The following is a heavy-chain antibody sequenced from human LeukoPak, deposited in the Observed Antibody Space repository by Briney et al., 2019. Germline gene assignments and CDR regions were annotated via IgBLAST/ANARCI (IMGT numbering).Heavy chain of an antibody. D-gene: IGHD6-25*01. V-gene: IGHV4-4*07. CDR3: ARKGAASAKYYYYYYGMDV. J-gene: IGHJ6*02. CDR1: GGSISSYY. Sequence: PSETLSLTCTASGGSISSYYWSWIRQPAGKGLEWIGRIYTSGSTNYNPSLKSRVTMSVDTSKNQFSLKLSSVTAADTAVYYCARKGAASAKYYYYYYGMDVWGQGTTVTVSS. CDR2: IYTSGST.